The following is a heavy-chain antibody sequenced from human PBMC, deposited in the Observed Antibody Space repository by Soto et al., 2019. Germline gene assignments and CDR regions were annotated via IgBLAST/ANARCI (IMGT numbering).Heavy chain of an antibody. J-gene: IGHJ4*02. V-gene: IGHV4-31*03. CDR2: IYYSGST. Sequence: QLQLQESGPGLVKLSQTLSLACTVSGGSFSSGGYYWSWIRQLPGKGLEWIGYIYYSGSTYYNPSLKSRFTISLDTSKNKFSLKLSSVTAADTAVYYCARATSFSGHHGYWGQGTLVTVSS. CDR3: ARATSFSGHHGY. D-gene: IGHD2-8*02. CDR1: GGSFSSGGYY.